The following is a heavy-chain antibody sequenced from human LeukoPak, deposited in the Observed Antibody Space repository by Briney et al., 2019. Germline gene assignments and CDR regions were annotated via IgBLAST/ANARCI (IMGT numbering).Heavy chain of an antibody. CDR1: GFAFDDYA. D-gene: IGHD2-2*01. CDR3: AKASGGYCSSITCYHFDY. V-gene: IGHV3-9*01. CDR2: ISWNSGTR. Sequence: GTSLRLSCAASGFAFDDYAMHWVRQAPGKGLEWVSSISWNSGTRRYADSVKGRFTISRDNAKNSLYLQMNGLRAEDTALYYCAKASGGYCSSITCYHFDYWGQGILVTVSS. J-gene: IGHJ4*02.